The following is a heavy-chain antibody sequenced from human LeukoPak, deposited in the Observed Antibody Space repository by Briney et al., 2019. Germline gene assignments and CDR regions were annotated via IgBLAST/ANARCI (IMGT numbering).Heavy chain of an antibody. V-gene: IGHV3-7*01. J-gene: IGHJ3*02. CDR1: GFTISGSV. Sequence: GGSLSLSCAASGFTISGSVMSWVRQAPGKGLEWVANIKKDGEEKVYVDSVKGRFTISSDNAMNLLYLQMNTLRAEDTAVYYCARDPYYDGPSFGAFDIWGQGTIVTVSS. CDR3: ARDPYYDGPSFGAFDI. CDR2: IKKDGEEK. D-gene: IGHD3-22*01.